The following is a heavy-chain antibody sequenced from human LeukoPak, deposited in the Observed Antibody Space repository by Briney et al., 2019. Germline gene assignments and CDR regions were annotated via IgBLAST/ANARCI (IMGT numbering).Heavy chain of an antibody. CDR1: GGSISSSDW. V-gene: IGHV4-4*02. CDR3: ARVGVYYYDSSGYWDYFDY. D-gene: IGHD3-22*01. J-gene: IGHJ4*02. Sequence: SETLSLTCAVSGGSISSSDWWSWVRQPPGKGLEWIGEIYHSGSTYYNPSLKSRVTISVDTSKNQFSLKLSSVTAADTAVYYCARVGVYYYDSSGYWDYFDYWGQGTLVTVSS. CDR2: IYHSGST.